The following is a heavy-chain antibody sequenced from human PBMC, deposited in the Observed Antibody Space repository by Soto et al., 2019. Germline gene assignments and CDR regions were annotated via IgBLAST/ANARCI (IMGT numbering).Heavy chain of an antibody. J-gene: IGHJ3*02. CDR3: AHDCTVSYAFDI. CDR1: GFSLSTSGVG. Sequence: QITLKESGPPLVKPTQTLTLTCTFSGFSLSTSGVGVGWIRQPPGKALEWLALIYWDDDKRYSPSLKSRLTITKDTYRNHVVLTMTNMDPVDTATYYCAHDCTVSYAFDIWGQGTMVTVSS. D-gene: IGHD4-17*01. V-gene: IGHV2-5*02. CDR2: IYWDDDK.